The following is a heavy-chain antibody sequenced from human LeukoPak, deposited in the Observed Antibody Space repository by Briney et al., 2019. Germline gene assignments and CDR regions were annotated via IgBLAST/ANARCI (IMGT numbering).Heavy chain of an antibody. CDR1: GFTFSSYA. CDR2: ISYDGSNK. J-gene: IGHJ4*02. D-gene: IGHD6-19*01. CDR3: ARDRGKASSAIDY. Sequence: GRSLRLSCAASGFTFSSYAMHWVRQAPGKGLEWVAVISYDGSNKYYADSVKGRFTISRDNSKNTLYLQMNSLRAEDTAVYYCARDRGKASSAIDYWGQGTLVTVSS. V-gene: IGHV3-30-3*01.